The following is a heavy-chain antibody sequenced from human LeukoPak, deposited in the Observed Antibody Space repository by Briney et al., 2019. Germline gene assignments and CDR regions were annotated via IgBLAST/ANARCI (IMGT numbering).Heavy chain of an antibody. V-gene: IGHV3-21*01. J-gene: IGHJ4*02. CDR2: ISSSSSYI. CDR1: GFTFSSYS. CDR3: AREPALVGATWFDY. Sequence: PGGSLRLPCAASGFTFSSYSMNWVRQAPGKGLEWVSSISSSSSYIYYADSVKGRFTISRDNAKNSLYLQMNSLRAEDTAVYYRAREPALVGATWFDYWGQGTLVTVSS. D-gene: IGHD1-26*01.